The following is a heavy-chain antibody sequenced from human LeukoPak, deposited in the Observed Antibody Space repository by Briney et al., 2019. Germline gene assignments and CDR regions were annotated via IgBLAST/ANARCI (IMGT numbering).Heavy chain of an antibody. CDR1: GFSFTNTW. Sequence: KPGGSLRLSCEASGFSFTNTWMSWVRQAPGKGLEWVGRVKSKADDGTTDYAAPVQGRFTISRDDSKNTLSMQMKSLKTEDTAVYYCATEGGSGSYYGDDAFDMWGQGTMVTVSS. V-gene: IGHV3-15*01. J-gene: IGHJ3*02. D-gene: IGHD3-10*01. CDR3: ATEGGSGSYYGDDAFDM. CDR2: VKSKADDGTT.